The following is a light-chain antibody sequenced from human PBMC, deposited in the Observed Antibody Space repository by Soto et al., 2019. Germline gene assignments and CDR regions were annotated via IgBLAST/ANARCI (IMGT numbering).Light chain of an antibody. CDR1: QSVSSNY. V-gene: IGKV3-20*01. J-gene: IGKJ1*01. CDR2: DAS. Sequence: EIVLTQSPGTLSLSPGERATLSCRASQSVSSNYLAWYQQKSGQAPRLLIYDASSRATGIPDRFSGSGSGTDFTLTISRLEPEDFAVYYCQQYGSSPWTFGQGTKV. CDR3: QQYGSSPWT.